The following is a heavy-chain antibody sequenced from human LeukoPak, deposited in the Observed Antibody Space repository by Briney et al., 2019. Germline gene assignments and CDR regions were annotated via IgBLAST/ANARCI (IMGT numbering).Heavy chain of an antibody. D-gene: IGHD3-16*01. J-gene: IGHJ3*02. V-gene: IGHV4-59*01. Sequence: KSSETLSLTCTVSGGSISSYCWSWIRQPPGKGLEWIGYVYYSGSTNYNPSLKSRVTISVDTSKKQFSLKLSSATAADTAVYYCARVLDLSKRGLDAFDIWGQGTMVTVSS. CDR2: VYYSGST. CDR1: GGSISSYC. CDR3: ARVLDLSKRGLDAFDI.